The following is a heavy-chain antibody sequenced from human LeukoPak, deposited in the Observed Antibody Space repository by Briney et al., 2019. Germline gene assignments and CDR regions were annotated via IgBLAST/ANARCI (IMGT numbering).Heavy chain of an antibody. CDR1: GFTFSSYS. J-gene: IGHJ4*02. CDR3: ARRAGNSSAYDY. Sequence: EGSLRLSCAASGFTFSSYSMNWVRQAPGKGLEWVSSITTSSYIYYADSVKGRFTISRDNAKNSLYLQMNSLRAEDTAVYYCARRAGNSSAYDYWGQGTLVTVSS. D-gene: IGHD3-22*01. CDR2: ITTSSYI. V-gene: IGHV3-21*01.